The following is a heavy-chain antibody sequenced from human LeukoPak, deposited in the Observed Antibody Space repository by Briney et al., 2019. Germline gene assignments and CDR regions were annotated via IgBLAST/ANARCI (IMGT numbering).Heavy chain of an antibody. V-gene: IGHV3-30*18. Sequence: TGRSLRLSCAASGFTFSTYGMHWVRQAPGKGLEWVAVISYDGSNKYYADSVKGRFTISRDNSKDTLFLQMNSLRTEDTAVYYCAKLPAPEGYDYGSIDYWGQGTLVTVSS. J-gene: IGHJ4*02. D-gene: IGHD5-18*01. CDR2: ISYDGSNK. CDR3: AKLPAPEGYDYGSIDY. CDR1: GFTFSTYG.